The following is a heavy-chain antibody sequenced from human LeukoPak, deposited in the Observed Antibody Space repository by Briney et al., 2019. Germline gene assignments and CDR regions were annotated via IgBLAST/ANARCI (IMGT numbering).Heavy chain of an antibody. CDR3: ATGGERSRIIRF. J-gene: IGHJ4*02. CDR1: GGSISSSSYY. CDR2: IYYSGST. Sequence: PSETLSLTCTVSGGSISSSSYYWGWIRQPPGKGLEWIGSIYYSGSTYYNPSLKSRVTISVDTSKNQFSLKLSSVTAADTAVYYCATGGERSRIIRFWGQGTLVTVSS. V-gene: IGHV4-39*07. D-gene: IGHD3-16*01.